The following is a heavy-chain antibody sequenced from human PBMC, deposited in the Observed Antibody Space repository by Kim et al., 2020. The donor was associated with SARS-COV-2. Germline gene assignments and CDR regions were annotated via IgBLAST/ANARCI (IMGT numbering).Heavy chain of an antibody. CDR2: IYSGGSST. V-gene: IGHV3-23*03. Sequence: GGSLRLSCAASGFTFSSYAMSWVRQAPGKGLEWVSVIYSGGSSTYYADSVKGRFTISRDNSKNTLYLQMNSLRAEDTAVYYCAKMMRDSSGYYPNWGQGTLVTVSS. CDR1: GFTFSSYA. CDR3: AKMMRDSSGYYPN. D-gene: IGHD3-22*01. J-gene: IGHJ4*02.